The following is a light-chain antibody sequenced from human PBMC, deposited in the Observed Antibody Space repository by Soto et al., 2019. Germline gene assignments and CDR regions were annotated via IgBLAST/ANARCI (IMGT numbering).Light chain of an antibody. V-gene: IGKV2-30*01. Sequence: VVMSQSPVSLPVTLGQPASISCRSSESLVATDGITYLNWFHQRPGQSPRRLIYKVSDRDSGVPDRFRGSGSGTDFTLRISRVEAEDVGIYYCMQGTHWPRTFGQGTKVDIK. CDR3: MQGTHWPRT. CDR2: KVS. J-gene: IGKJ1*01. CDR1: ESLVATDGITY.